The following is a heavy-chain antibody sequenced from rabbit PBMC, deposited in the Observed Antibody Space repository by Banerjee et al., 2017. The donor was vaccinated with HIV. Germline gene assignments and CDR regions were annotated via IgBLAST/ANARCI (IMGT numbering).Heavy chain of an antibody. CDR2: IYTSSTDT. CDR3: AREDVAGGAYAT. CDR1: GFSFSSGG. D-gene: IGHD6-1*01. V-gene: IGHV1S40*01. J-gene: IGHJ6*01. Sequence: QSLEESGGDLVKPGASLTLTCSASGFSFSSGGISWVRQAPGKGLEWIAYIYTSSTDTLYATWAKGRVTISKTSSTTVTLQMTSLTAADTATYFCAREDVAGGAYATWGPGTLVTVS.